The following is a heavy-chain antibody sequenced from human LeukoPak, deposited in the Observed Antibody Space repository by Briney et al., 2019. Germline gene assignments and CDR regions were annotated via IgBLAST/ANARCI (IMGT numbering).Heavy chain of an antibody. Sequence: ASVKVSCKASGYTFTSYYMHWVRQAPGQGLEWMGWISGFNGATNYAQKFQGRVSMTLDTSTNTTYMDLRTVTPDDTAIYYCARALPGAATAHNWFDPWGQGTLVTVSS. CDR3: ARALPGAATAHNWFDP. D-gene: IGHD6-13*01. CDR2: ISGFNGAT. CDR1: GYTFTSYY. V-gene: IGHV1-18*04. J-gene: IGHJ5*02.